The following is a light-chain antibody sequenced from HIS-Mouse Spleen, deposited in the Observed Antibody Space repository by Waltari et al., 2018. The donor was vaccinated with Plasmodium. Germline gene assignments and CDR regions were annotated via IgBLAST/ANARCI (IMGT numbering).Light chain of an antibody. CDR1: QGISSA. J-gene: IGKJ1*01. CDR2: DAS. V-gene: IGKV1-13*02. Sequence: AIQLTQSPSSLSASLGDRVPITCRASQGISSALALYQQKPGKAPKLLIYDASSWESVVPSRFSGSGSGTDFTLTISSLQPEDFATYYCQQFNSYPLTFGQGTKVEIK. CDR3: QQFNSYPLT.